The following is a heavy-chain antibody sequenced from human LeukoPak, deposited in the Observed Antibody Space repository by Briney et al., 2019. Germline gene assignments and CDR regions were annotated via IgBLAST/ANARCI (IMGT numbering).Heavy chain of an antibody. V-gene: IGHV3-23*01. CDR2: ISGSGGDT. Sequence: GGSLRLSCAASGFTFSNFLMTWVRQAPGKGPEWVSAISGSGGDTYYADSVKGRFTISRDNSKSMLYLQMNSLRAEDTAVYYCAKDISRINVIVVAPGRGIDYWGQGTLVTVSS. CDR3: AKDISRINVIVVAPGRGIDY. J-gene: IGHJ4*02. D-gene: IGHD3-22*01. CDR1: GFTFSNFL.